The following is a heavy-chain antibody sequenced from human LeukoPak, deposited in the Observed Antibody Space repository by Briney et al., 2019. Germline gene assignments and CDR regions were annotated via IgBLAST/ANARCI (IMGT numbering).Heavy chain of an antibody. D-gene: IGHD3-10*01. V-gene: IGHV4-34*01. CDR2: INHSGST. CDR1: GGSFSGYY. CDR3: ARPHGSGNY. Sequence: SETLSLTCAVYGGSFSGYYWSWIRQPPGKGLEWIGEINHSGSTNYNPSLKSRVTISVDTSKNQFSLKLSSVTAADTAVYYCARPHGSGNYWGQGTLVTVSS. J-gene: IGHJ4*02.